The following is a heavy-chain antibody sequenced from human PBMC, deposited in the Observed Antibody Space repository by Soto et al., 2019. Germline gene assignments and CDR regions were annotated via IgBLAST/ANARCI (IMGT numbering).Heavy chain of an antibody. J-gene: IGHJ4*02. CDR1: GFTFSTYA. D-gene: IGHD2-21*02. Sequence: LRLSCAASGFTFSTYALTWVRQAPGKGLEWVAAISGSGGSAYYADSVKGRFTISRDNSKNTLYLQMNSLRAEDTAVYYCAKEAPLVVVTHPAYWGQGTLVTVSS. V-gene: IGHV3-23*01. CDR2: ISGSGGSA. CDR3: AKEAPLVVVTHPAY.